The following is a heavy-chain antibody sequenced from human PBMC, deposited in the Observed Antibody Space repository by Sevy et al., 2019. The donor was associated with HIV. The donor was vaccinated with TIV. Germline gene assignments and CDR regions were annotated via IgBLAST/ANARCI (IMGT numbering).Heavy chain of an antibody. V-gene: IGHV3-15*01. CDR2: IKSKADGGTT. J-gene: IGHJ6*02. Sequence: GGSLRLSCLASGFTFSDPWMSWVRQAPGKGLEWVGRIKSKADGGTTGYAAPVKGRFTISRDDSKNTLYLQMESLQTEDTGVYYFTTHPSLSFAMMVVADVGMDVWGQGTTVTVSS. D-gene: IGHD3-22*01. CDR3: TTHPSLSFAMMVVADVGMDV. CDR1: GFTFSDPW.